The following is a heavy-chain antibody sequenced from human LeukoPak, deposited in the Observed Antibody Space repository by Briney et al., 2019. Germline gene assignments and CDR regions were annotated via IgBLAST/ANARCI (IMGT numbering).Heavy chain of an antibody. CDR2: ISSSSSYI. J-gene: IGHJ6*02. CDR3: ASVAAAGNPHGDYYYYGMDV. D-gene: IGHD6-13*01. V-gene: IGHV3-21*01. Sequence: KTGGSLRLSCAASGFTFSSYSMNWVRQAPGKGLEWVSSISSSSSYIYYADSVKGRFTISRDNAKNSLYLQMNSLRAEDTAVYYCASVAAAGNPHGDYYYYGMDVWGQGTTVTVSS. CDR1: GFTFSSYS.